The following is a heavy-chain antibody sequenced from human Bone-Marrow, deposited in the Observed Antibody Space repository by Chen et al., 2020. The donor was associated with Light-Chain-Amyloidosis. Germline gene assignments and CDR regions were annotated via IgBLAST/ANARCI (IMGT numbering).Heavy chain of an antibody. D-gene: IGHD4-17*01. J-gene: IGHJ4*02. Sequence: EVQLVESGGGVVRPGGSLRLSCAASGFTFDDFVMSWVRQVPGKGLEWVSGINWNGGSTGYAASVKGRFTVSRDNAKNSLYLEMYSLRAEDTALYYCVRGTVTTRYFDYWGQGILVTVSS. CDR3: VRGTVTTRYFDY. CDR2: INWNGGST. V-gene: IGHV3-20*04. CDR1: GFTFDDFV.